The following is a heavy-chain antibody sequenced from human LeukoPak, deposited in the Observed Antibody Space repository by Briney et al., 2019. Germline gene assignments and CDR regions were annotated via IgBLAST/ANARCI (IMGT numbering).Heavy chain of an antibody. V-gene: IGHV1-2*02. CDR3: ARGYYYDSSGYYLHFGY. D-gene: IGHD3-22*01. Sequence: ASVKVSCKASGYTFTGYYMHWVRQAPGQGLEWMGSINPNSCGTKYAQEFQGRVTMPSDTSIRTAYMELSRLRSDDTAVYYCARGYYYDSSGYYLHFGYWGQGTLVTVSS. J-gene: IGHJ4*02. CDR1: GYTFTGYY. CDR2: INPNSCGT.